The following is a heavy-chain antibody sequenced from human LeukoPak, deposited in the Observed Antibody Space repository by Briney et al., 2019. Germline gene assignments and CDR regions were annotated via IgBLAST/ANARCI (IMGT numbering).Heavy chain of an antibody. Sequence: ASVKVSCNASGYTFTSYYMHWARPAPGQGLEWMGIINPSGGSTSYAQKFQGSITMTRDTSTSTVYMELRSLRSEETGVYYCGGGVYDILPGYFNPPHYYFYYGMDVWGQGTTVTVSS. CDR3: GGGVYDILPGYFNPPHYYFYYGMDV. J-gene: IGHJ6*02. D-gene: IGHD3-9*01. CDR2: INPSGGST. V-gene: IGHV1-46*01. CDR1: GYTFTSYY.